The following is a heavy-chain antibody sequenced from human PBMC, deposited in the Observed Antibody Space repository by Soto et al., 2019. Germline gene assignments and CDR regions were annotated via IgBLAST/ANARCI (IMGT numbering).Heavy chain of an antibody. CDR3: ARNLYGRAFDI. CDR2: INAFDDDT. V-gene: IGHV1-18*04. J-gene: IGHJ3*02. CDR1: AYTFTSYH. Sequence: QAQLEQSGPEVKRPGASLKVSCKASAYTFTSYHISWVRQAPGQGLEWIGWINAFDDDTTYSQKFEDRVRMTAHRPTDTAYWELRRVGSDGTGIYYCARNLYGRAFDIWGQGTMVTVSS. D-gene: IGHD2-8*01.